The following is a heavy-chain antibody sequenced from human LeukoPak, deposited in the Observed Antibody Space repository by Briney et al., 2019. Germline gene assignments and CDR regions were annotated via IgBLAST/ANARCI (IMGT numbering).Heavy chain of an antibody. CDR1: GFTFSSYW. Sequence: PGGSLRLSCAASGFTFSSYWMSWVRQAPGKGLEWVANIKQGGSEKYYVDSVKGRFTISRDNAKNSLYLQMNSLRAEDTAVYYCARVGYYDSNDAFDIWGQGTMVTVSS. CDR3: ARVGYYDSNDAFDI. V-gene: IGHV3-7*01. D-gene: IGHD3-22*01. J-gene: IGHJ3*02. CDR2: IKQGGSEK.